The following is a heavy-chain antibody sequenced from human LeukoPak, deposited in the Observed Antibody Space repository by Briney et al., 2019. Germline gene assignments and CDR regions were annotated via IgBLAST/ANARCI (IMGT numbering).Heavy chain of an antibody. V-gene: IGHV1-69*13. D-gene: IGHD6-19*01. CDR1: GYTFTSYY. CDR2: IIPIFGTA. Sequence: SVKVSCKASGYTFTSYYMHWVRQAPGQGLEWMGGIIPIFGTANYAQKFQGRVTITADESTSTAYMELSSLRSEDTAVYYCARSKYSSGWYPAYWGQGTLVTVSS. J-gene: IGHJ4*02. CDR3: ARSKYSSGWYPAY.